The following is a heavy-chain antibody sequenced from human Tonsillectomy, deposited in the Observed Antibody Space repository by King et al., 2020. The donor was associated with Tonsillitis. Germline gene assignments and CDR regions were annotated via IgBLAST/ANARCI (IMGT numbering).Heavy chain of an antibody. D-gene: IGHD2-21*01. CDR3: ARDVHIRE. CDR2: ISYDGSSK. V-gene: IGHV3-30-3*01. CDR1: GFTFNIYS. J-gene: IGHJ4*02. Sequence: VQLVESGGGVVQPGRSVRLSCAASGFTFNIYSMHWVRQAPGKGLEWVAVISYDGSSKYYADSVKGRFTISRDNSKDTFYLQMNSLRADDMAVYYCARDVHIREWGRGTLVTVSS.